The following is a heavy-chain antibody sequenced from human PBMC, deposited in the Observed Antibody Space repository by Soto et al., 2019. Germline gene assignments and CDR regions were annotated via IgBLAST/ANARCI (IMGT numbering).Heavy chain of an antibody. V-gene: IGHV3-7*01. J-gene: IGHJ4*02. CDR1: GFTFSSYW. D-gene: IGHD2-2*01. CDR2: IKQDGSEK. CDR3: ARVLLGYCSSTSCYAQYYFDY. Sequence: GGSLRLSCAASGFTFSSYWMSWVRQAPGKGLEWVANIKQDGSEKYCVDSVKGRFTISRDNAKNSLYLQMNSLRAEDTAVYYCARVLLGYCSSTSCYAQYYFDYWGQGTLVTVSS.